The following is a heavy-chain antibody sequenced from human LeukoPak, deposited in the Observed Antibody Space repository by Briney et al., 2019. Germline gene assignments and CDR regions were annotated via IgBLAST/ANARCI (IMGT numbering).Heavy chain of an antibody. J-gene: IGHJ4*02. CDR3: ARMGPLYCNGGSCFQNYLFDY. CDR2: IRGDGIEK. D-gene: IGHD2-15*01. V-gene: IGHV3-7*02. CDR1: GFTFSTYW. Sequence: GGSLRLSCAASGFTFSTYWMTWVRQAPGKGLEWVANIRGDGIEKYYADSVKGRFTISRDNAKNSLYLQMNSLRAEDTAVYYCARMGPLYCNGGSCFQNYLFDYWGQGTLVTVSS.